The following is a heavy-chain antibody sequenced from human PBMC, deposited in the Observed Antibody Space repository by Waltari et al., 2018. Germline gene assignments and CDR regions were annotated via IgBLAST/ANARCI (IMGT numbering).Heavy chain of an antibody. CDR3: ARTYQSASYSDY. CDR1: GYAFTSYY. V-gene: IGHV1-2*02. Sequence: QVQLVQSGAEVRKPGASVKVSCKTSGYAFTSYYMHWVRQAPGQGLEWMGWIHPNSGGTNYAQKYQGRITMTRETSISTVYMELSRLISNDTAVYYCARTYQSASYSDYWGQGTPVTVSS. D-gene: IGHD3-16*01. J-gene: IGHJ4*02. CDR2: IHPNSGGT.